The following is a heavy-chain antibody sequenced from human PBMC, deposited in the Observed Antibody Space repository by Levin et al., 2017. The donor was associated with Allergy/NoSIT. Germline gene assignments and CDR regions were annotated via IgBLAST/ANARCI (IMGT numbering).Heavy chain of an antibody. J-gene: IGHJ4*02. CDR1: GDSIGSSRYF. CDR3: ARHGGAAQGFDY. V-gene: IGHV4-39*01. Sequence: SETLSLTCTVSGDSIGSSRYFWGWIRQAPGRGLEWIGSVDYSGVTHYNPSLQSRITVSVDTSKNQFSLNLSSVTATDTATYYCARHGGAAQGFDYWGQGTLVTVSS. CDR2: VDYSGVT. D-gene: IGHD3-16*01.